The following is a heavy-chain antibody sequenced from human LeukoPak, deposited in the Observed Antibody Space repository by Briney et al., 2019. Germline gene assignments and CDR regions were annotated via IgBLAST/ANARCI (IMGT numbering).Heavy chain of an antibody. D-gene: IGHD3-22*01. CDR1: GGTFSSCA. V-gene: IGHV1-69*13. CDR3: AGDSSGYYYVYHY. Sequence: SVKVSCKASGGTFSSCAISWVRQAPGQGLEWMGGIIPIFGTANYAQKFQGRVTITADESTSTAYMELSSLRSEDTAVYYCAGDSSGYYYVYHYWGQGTLVTVSS. CDR2: IIPIFGTA. J-gene: IGHJ4*02.